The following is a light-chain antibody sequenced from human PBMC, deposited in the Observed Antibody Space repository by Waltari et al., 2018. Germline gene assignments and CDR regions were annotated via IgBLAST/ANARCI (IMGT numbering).Light chain of an antibody. CDR1: HSDVGYYNY. J-gene: IGLJ3*02. CDR3: SSFTSKRTVV. Sequence: QSALTQPASVSGSPGPSITISVSGSHSDVGYYNYFSWYQQHPGKAPKLLIYDVSKRHSGASNRFSGSKSGNTASLTLSGLQAEDETDYYCSSFTSKRTVVFGGGTKVTVL. CDR2: DVS. V-gene: IGLV2-14*03.